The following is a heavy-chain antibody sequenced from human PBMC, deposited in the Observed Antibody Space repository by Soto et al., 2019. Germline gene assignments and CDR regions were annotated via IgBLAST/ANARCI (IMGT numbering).Heavy chain of an antibody. Sequence: GGSLRLSCAASGFAFSTSAMSRVRQAPGKGLEWVSTLRESGGTTHYANSVKGRFTISRDTSQNMLYLHMNGLRAEDTAIYYCAKDSHWAITSPTLDYWGHGTLVTVSS. V-gene: IGHV3-23*01. CDR2: LRESGGTT. D-gene: IGHD2-2*01. CDR1: GFAFSTSA. CDR3: AKDSHWAITSPTLDY. J-gene: IGHJ4*01.